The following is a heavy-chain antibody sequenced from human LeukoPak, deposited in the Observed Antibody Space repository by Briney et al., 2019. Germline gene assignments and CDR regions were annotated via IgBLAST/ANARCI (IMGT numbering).Heavy chain of an antibody. CDR1: GSTFSTYP. CDR3: ARAIHSSGYPPVDH. D-gene: IGHD3-22*01. V-gene: IGHV3-64*01. J-gene: IGHJ4*02. Sequence: GGSLRPSCPAPGSTFSTYPLHWVRQPPGKALKFVSGISSDGESTYYANSVKGRFTISRDDSKNKLYLQMGSLRPEDMAVYYCARAIHSSGYPPVDHWGQGTLVTVSS. CDR2: ISSDGEST.